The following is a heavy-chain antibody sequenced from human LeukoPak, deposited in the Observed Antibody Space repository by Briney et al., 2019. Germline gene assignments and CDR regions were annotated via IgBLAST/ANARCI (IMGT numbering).Heavy chain of an antibody. Sequence: GGSLRLSCAASGFTFSSYWMHWVRQAPGKGLEWVSSISSSGGYVYYADSVKGRFTISRDNAKNSLYLQMDSLRAEDTAMYYCARGPYYYGSGRNRNRPATYYFDYWGQGTLVTVSS. CDR1: GFTFSSYW. V-gene: IGHV3-21*01. CDR3: ARGPYYYGSGRNRNRPATYYFDY. D-gene: IGHD3-10*01. J-gene: IGHJ4*02. CDR2: ISSSGGYV.